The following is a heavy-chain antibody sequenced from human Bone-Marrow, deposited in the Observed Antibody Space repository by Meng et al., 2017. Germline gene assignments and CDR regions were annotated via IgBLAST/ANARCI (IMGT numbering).Heavy chain of an antibody. CDR1: GLSFTDAW. J-gene: IGHJ4*02. CDR2: IERKRDGGTT. V-gene: IGHV3-15*04. CDR3: TTGAAAADH. Sequence: VQRVGSGGGLVRPGWSLRLSCVASGLSFTDAWMSWVRQASGKGLEWVGRIERKRDGGTTDYAAPVKGRFTISRDDSKNTLYLQMNSLISEDTAVYFCTTGAAAADHWGQGTLVTVSS. D-gene: IGHD6-13*01.